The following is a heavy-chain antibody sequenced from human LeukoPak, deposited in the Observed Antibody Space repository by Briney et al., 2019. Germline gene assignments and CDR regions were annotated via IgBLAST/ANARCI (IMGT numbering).Heavy chain of an antibody. CDR3: AREYLAVAGNWYFDL. J-gene: IGHJ2*01. D-gene: IGHD6-19*01. V-gene: IGHV4-30-4*01. Sequence: SETLSLTCTVSGGSISSGDYYWSWIRQPPGKGLEWIGYIYYSGSTYYNPSLKSRVTLSVDTSKNQFSLKLSSVTAADTAVYYCAREYLAVAGNWYFDLWGRGTLVTVSS. CDR1: GGSISSGDYY. CDR2: IYYSGST.